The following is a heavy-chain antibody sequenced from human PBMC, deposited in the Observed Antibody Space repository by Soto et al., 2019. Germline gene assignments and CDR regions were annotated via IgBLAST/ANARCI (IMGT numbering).Heavy chain of an antibody. Sequence: GGSLRLSCAASGFTFTAYAMTWVRQAPGQGLEWVSTISGSGASTYYADSVKGQFTISRDNSMNTLYLQMNSLRAEDTAVYYCARDESSSWYLPTFYFDYWGQGTLVTVSS. J-gene: IGHJ4*02. CDR2: ISGSGAST. D-gene: IGHD6-13*01. CDR1: GFTFTAYA. CDR3: ARDESSSWYLPTFYFDY. V-gene: IGHV3-23*01.